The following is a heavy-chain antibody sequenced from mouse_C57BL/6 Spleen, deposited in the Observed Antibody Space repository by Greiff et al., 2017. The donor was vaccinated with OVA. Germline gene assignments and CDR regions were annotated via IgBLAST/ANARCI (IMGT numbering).Heavy chain of an antibody. CDR1: GYTFTSYG. CDR3: ARGANWDGFAY. CDR2: IYPRSGNT. J-gene: IGHJ3*01. V-gene: IGHV1-81*01. D-gene: IGHD4-1*01. Sequence: QVQLQQSGAELARPGASVKLSCKASGYTFTSYGISWVKQRPGQGLEWIGEIYPRSGNTYYNEKFKGKATLTADKSSSTAYMELRSLTSEDSAVYFCARGANWDGFAYWGQGTLVTVSA.